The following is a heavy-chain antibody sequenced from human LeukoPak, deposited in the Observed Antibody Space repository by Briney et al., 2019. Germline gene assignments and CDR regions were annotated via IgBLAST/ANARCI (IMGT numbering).Heavy chain of an antibody. J-gene: IGHJ4*02. D-gene: IGHD3-10*01. Sequence: ASVKVSCKASGYTFTSYAMNWVRQVPGQGLEWMGWINTNTGNPTYAQGFTGRFVFSLDTSVSTAYLQISSLKAEDTAVYYCARGSGGLLWFGVTLDYWGQGTLVTVSS. CDR1: GYTFTSYA. V-gene: IGHV7-4-1*02. CDR2: INTNTGNP. CDR3: ARGSGGLLWFGVTLDY.